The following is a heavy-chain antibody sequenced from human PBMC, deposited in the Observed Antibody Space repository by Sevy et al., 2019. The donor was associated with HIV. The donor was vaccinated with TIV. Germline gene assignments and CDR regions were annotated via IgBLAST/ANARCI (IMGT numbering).Heavy chain of an antibody. Sequence: SETLSLTCTVSGGSISSGDYYWSWIRQPPGKGLEWIGYIYYSGSTYYTPSLKSRVTISVDTYKNQFSLKLSSVTAADTAVYYCARDGVTAARNYYGMDVWGQGTTVTVSS. J-gene: IGHJ6*02. CDR2: IYYSGST. D-gene: IGHD2-21*02. CDR3: ARDGVTAARNYYGMDV. V-gene: IGHV4-30-4*01. CDR1: GGSISSGDYY.